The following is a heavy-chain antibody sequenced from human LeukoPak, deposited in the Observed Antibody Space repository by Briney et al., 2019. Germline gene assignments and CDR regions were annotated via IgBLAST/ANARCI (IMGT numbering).Heavy chain of an antibody. Sequence: VASVKVSCKASGGTFSSYAISWVRQAPGQGLEWMGGIIPIFGTANYAQKFQGRVTITADKSTSTAYMELSSLRSEDTAVYYCASYLKWSSSPTDYYYYCMDVWGKGTTVTVSS. J-gene: IGHJ6*03. D-gene: IGHD6-6*01. CDR2: IIPIFGTA. V-gene: IGHV1-69*06. CDR1: GGTFSSYA. CDR3: ASYLKWSSSPTDYYYYCMDV.